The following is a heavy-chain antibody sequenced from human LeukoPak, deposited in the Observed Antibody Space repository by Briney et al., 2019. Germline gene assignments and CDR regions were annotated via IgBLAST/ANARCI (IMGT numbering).Heavy chain of an antibody. V-gene: IGHV4-30-4*08. CDR1: GGSISSGDYG. CDR3: ARDPFYYIVRAGDAFDI. Sequence: SQSLSLIYTLAGGSISSGDYGWGWIREPPGKGLEWFGYISSSGSTYYNPSLKSRVTLSVDTSKHQFSLKLSSVTAADTAVYYCARDPFYYIVRAGDAFDIWGQGTMVTVSS. D-gene: IGHD1-26*01. CDR2: ISSSGST. J-gene: IGHJ3*02.